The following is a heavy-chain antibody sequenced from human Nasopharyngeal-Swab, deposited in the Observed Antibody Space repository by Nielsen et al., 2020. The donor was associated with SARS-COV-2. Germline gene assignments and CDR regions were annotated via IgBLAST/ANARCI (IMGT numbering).Heavy chain of an antibody. CDR2: MYTDGSK. D-gene: IGHD4-23*01. Sequence: GESLKISCAASGLSVSSHYMNWVRQGPGKGLEWVSVMYTDGSKQYADSVKGRFTISRDKSKNTLYLHLNSLRVEDTALYYCARDLDGGNLDAFDIWGQGTMVTVSS. V-gene: IGHV3-53*01. CDR1: GLSVSSHY. CDR3: ARDLDGGNLDAFDI. J-gene: IGHJ3*02.